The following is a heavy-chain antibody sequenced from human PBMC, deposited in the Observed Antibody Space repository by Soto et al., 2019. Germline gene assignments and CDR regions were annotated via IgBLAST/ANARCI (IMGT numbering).Heavy chain of an antibody. J-gene: IGHJ4*02. Sequence: GGSLRLSCAASGFTFSSYGMHWVRQAPGKGLEWVAVIGINGSNKYYADSVKGRFTISRDNSKNTLYLQMNSLRAEDTAVYYCARAAYDSSGYYYNYWGQGTLVTVSS. CDR2: IGINGSNK. CDR1: GFTFSSYG. D-gene: IGHD3-22*01. CDR3: ARAAYDSSGYYYNY. V-gene: IGHV3-33*01.